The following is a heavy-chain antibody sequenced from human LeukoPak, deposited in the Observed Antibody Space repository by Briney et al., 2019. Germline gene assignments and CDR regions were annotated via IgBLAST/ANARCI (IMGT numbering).Heavy chain of an antibody. CDR2: ISYSGST. J-gene: IGHJ4*02. D-gene: IGHD3-10*01. CDR1: GGSISSYH. Sequence: SETLSLTCTVSGGSISSYHWSWIRRPPGKGLEWIGYISYSGSTNYNPSLKSRVTISVDTSKNQFSLKLSSVTAADTAVYYCARVLVPDLMVRDWGQGTLVTVSS. CDR3: ARVLVPDLMVRD. V-gene: IGHV4-59*01.